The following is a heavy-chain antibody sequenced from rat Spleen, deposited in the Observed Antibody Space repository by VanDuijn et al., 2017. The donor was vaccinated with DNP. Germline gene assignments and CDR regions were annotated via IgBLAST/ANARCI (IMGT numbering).Heavy chain of an antibody. CDR3: ATQGYYDSSYWFAH. J-gene: IGHJ3*01. V-gene: IGHV5-25*01. Sequence: EVQLVESGGGLVQPGRSMKLSCAASGFTFSDYDMAWVRQAPTKGLEWVASIVLDGSNTYSGDSMKGRFTISRDNAASTLYLQMDSLRSEDTATYYCATQGYYDSSYWFAHWGQGTLVTVSS. CDR2: IVLDGSNT. D-gene: IGHD1-12*02. CDR1: GFTFSDYD.